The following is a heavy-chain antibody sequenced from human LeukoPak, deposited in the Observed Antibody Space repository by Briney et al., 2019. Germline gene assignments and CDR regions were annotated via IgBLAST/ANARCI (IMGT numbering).Heavy chain of an antibody. D-gene: IGHD6-19*01. J-gene: IGHJ4*02. V-gene: IGHV3-9*01. CDR2: ISWNSGSI. CDR3: ARESSVGDSSGWIDY. CDR1: GFTFDDYA. Sequence: PGGSLRLSCAASGFTFDDYAMHWVRQAPGKGLEWVSGISWNSGSIGYADSVKGRFTISRDNAKNSLYLQMNSLRAEDTAVYYCARESSVGDSSGWIDYWGQGTLVTVSS.